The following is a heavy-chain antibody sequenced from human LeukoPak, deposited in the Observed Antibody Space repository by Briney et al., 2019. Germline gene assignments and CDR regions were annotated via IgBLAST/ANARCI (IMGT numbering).Heavy chain of an antibody. CDR2: IDHSGST. CDR1: GGSFSGYY. Sequence: PSETLSLTCAVYGGSFSGYYWSWIRHPPGKGRGWIGEIDHSGSTNYNPSLKSRVTISVDTSKNQFSLKLSSVTAADTAVYYCARGTVTTVTYYFDYWGQGTLVTVSS. V-gene: IGHV4-34*01. CDR3: ARGTVTTVTYYFDY. D-gene: IGHD4-17*01. J-gene: IGHJ4*02.